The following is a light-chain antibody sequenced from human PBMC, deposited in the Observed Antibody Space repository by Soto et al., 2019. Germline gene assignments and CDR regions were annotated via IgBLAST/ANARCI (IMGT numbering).Light chain of an antibody. J-gene: IGLJ2*01. CDR3: LSFDSSLSVV. V-gene: IGLV1-40*01. CDR1: SSNIGAGYD. CDR2: GNT. Sequence: QPVLTQPPSVSGAPGQRVTISCTGSSSNIGAGYDVHWYQQLPGRAPKLLIYGNTNRPSGVPDRFSGSKSGTSASLAITGLQAEDEADYYCLSFDSSLSVVFGGGTKVT.